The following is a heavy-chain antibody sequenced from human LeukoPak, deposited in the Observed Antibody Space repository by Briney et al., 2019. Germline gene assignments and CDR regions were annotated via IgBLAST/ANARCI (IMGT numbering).Heavy chain of an antibody. Sequence: GASVKVSCKASGYTFTSYYMHWVRQAPGQGLEWMEIINPRGGSTSYAQKFQGRVTITRDTSASTAYMELSRLRSDDTAVYYCARGKTKKITMIVVGHPGKYNWFDPWGQGTLVTVSS. CDR3: ARGKTKKITMIVVGHPGKYNWFDP. V-gene: IGHV1-46*01. CDR1: GYTFTSYY. CDR2: INPRGGST. D-gene: IGHD3-22*01. J-gene: IGHJ5*02.